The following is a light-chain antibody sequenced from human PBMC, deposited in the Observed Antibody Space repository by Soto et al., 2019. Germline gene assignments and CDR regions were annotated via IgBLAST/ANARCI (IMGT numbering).Light chain of an antibody. CDR2: RAS. CDR3: QQRSDWPLT. CDR1: QTVSNYY. J-gene: IGKJ4*01. V-gene: IGKV3D-20*02. Sequence: EIVLTQSPDTLSLSPGERATLSCRASQTVSNYYLAWYQQTPGQGPRLLIYRASNRATGISDRFSGSGSGTDFTLTISRLEPEDFAVYYCQQRSDWPLTFGGGTKVDIK.